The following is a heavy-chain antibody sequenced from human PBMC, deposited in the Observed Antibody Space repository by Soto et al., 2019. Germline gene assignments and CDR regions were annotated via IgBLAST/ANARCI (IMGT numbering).Heavy chain of an antibody. D-gene: IGHD4-17*01. CDR1: GGSISSGGYY. CDR3: ASSSQSTVTTVDD. V-gene: IGHV4-31*03. Sequence: QVQLQESGPGLVKPSQTLSLTCTVSGGSISSGGYYWSWIRQHPGKGLEWIGYIYYSGSTYYNPSRKSRVTISVDTSKNKLSMKLSSVTDSDTAVYYCASSSQSTVTTVDDWCLRTMVTVYS. J-gene: IGHJ4*02. CDR2: IYYSGST.